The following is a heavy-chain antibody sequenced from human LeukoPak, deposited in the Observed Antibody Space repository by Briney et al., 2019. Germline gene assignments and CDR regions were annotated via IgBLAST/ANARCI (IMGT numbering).Heavy chain of an antibody. CDR2: IYHSGST. J-gene: IGHJ4*02. V-gene: IGHV4-38-2*01. CDR1: GYSISSGYY. Sequence: PSETLSLTCAVSGYSISSGYYWGWIRQPPGKGLEWIGSIYHSGSTYYNPSLKSRVTISVDTSKNQFSLRLSSVTAADTAVYYWGVGKEQLALYYFDYWGQGTLVTVSS. CDR3: GVGKEQLALYYFDY. D-gene: IGHD6-13*01.